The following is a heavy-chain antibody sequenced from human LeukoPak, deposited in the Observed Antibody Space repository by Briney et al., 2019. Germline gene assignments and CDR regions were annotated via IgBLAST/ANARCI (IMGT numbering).Heavy chain of an antibody. Sequence: GGSLRLSCAASGFTFSSYAMHWVRQAPGKGLEWVAVISYDGSNKYYADSVKGRFTISRDNSKNTLYLQMNSLRAEDTAVYYCAREGSSGSWFDPWGQGTLVTVSS. V-gene: IGHV3-30*04. CDR1: GFTFSSYA. CDR2: ISYDGSNK. D-gene: IGHD6-19*01. J-gene: IGHJ5*02. CDR3: AREGSSGSWFDP.